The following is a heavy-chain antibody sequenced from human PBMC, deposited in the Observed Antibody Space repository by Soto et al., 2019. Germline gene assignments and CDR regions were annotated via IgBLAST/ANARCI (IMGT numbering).Heavy chain of an antibody. J-gene: IGHJ4*02. CDR2: IYHSGST. V-gene: IGHV4-30-2*01. Sequence: QLQLQESGSGLVKPSQTLSLTCAVSGGSISSGGYSWSWIRQPPGKGLEWIGDIYHSGSTYYNPSPKGRVTISVDRSKNQFSLKLSSVNAADTAVYYCARASGSSGYYYPPRPYYFDYWGQGTLVTVSS. D-gene: IGHD3-22*01. CDR1: GGSISSGGYS. CDR3: ARASGSSGYYYPPRPYYFDY.